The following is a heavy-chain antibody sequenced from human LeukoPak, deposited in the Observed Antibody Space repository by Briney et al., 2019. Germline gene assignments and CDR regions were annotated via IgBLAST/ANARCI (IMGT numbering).Heavy chain of an antibody. J-gene: IGHJ4*02. D-gene: IGHD6-19*01. V-gene: IGHV5-10-1*01. Sequence: GESLKISCKGSGYRFASYWISWVRQMPGKGLERMGRIDPSDSYTNYSPSFEGHVTISADKPISTAYPQWSSLKASDTAVYFCVRHEQWLVHEYWGQGTLVTVSS. CDR3: VRHEQWLVHEY. CDR1: GYRFASYW. CDR2: IDPSDSYT.